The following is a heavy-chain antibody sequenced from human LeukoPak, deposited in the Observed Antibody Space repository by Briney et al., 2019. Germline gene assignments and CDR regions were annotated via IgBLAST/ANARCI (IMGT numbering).Heavy chain of an antibody. CDR3: AKDLSYGDYVGGLIDY. D-gene: IGHD4-17*01. J-gene: IGHJ4*02. CDR2: ISGSGGGT. CDR1: GFTFSSYA. Sequence: GGSLRLSCAASGFTFSSYATYWVRQAPGKGLEWVSAISGSGGGTYYADSVKGRFTISRDNSKNTLYMQMNNLRAEDTAVYYCAKDLSYGDYVGGLIDYWGQGTLVTVSS. V-gene: IGHV3-23*01.